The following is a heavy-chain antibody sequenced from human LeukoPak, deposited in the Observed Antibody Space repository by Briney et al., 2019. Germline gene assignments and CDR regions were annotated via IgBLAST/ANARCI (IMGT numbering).Heavy chain of an antibody. D-gene: IGHD1-26*01. CDR2: INAGNGNT. J-gene: IGHJ4*02. V-gene: IGHV1-3*01. CDR3: ARDPPLLFSGSYPSLDY. CDR1: GYTFTSYA. Sequence: ASVKVSCKASGYTFTSYAMHWVRQAPGQRLEWMGWINAGNGNTKYSQKFQGRVTITRDTSASTAYMELSSLRSEDTAVYYCARDPPLLFSGSYPSLDYWGQGTLVTVSS.